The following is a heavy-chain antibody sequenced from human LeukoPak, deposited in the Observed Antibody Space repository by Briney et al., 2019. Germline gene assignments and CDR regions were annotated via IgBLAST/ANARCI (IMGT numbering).Heavy chain of an antibody. Sequence: SETLSLTCTVSGGSISSGSYYWSWIRQPAGKGLDWIVRIYTTGSTNYNPSLKSRVTISVYTSKNQFSLKLSSVTAADTAAYYCARERVEYSYGYGYYYYYMDVWGKGTTVTISS. J-gene: IGHJ6*03. CDR3: ARERVEYSYGYGYYYYYMDV. CDR2: IYTTGST. D-gene: IGHD5-18*01. CDR1: GGSISSGSYY. V-gene: IGHV4-61*02.